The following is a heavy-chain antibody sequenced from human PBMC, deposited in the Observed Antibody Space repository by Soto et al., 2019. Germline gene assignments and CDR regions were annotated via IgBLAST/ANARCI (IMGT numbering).Heavy chain of an antibody. CDR3: ARGDIVVVPAVGGYYYYGMDV. D-gene: IGHD2-2*01. V-gene: IGHV4-34*01. J-gene: IGHJ6*02. Sequence: SETLSLTCAVYGGSFSGYYWSWIRQPPGKGLEWIGEINHSGSTNYNPSLKSRVTISVDTSKNQLSLKLSSVTAADTAVYYCARGDIVVVPAVGGYYYYGMDVWGQGTTVTVSS. CDR1: GGSFSGYY. CDR2: INHSGST.